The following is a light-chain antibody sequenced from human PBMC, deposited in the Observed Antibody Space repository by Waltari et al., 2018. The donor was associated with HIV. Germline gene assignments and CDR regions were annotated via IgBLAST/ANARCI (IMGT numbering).Light chain of an antibody. CDR1: GTYLGYES. V-gene: IGLV1-44*01. J-gene: IGLJ2*01. CDR3: AAWDDSLRGVA. CDR2: KNN. Sequence: QSVLTLSHSPSRTTGQRLTIPCSGCGTYLGYESVIWYQHPPRTAPRLLIYKNNKRPSGVPDRISGSRAATSASLVIGALQSEDEADYYCAAWDDSLRGVAFGGGTKLTVL.